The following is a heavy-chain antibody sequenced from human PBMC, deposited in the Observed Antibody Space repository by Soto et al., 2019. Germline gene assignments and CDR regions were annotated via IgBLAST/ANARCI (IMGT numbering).Heavy chain of an antibody. V-gene: IGHV3-53*01. CDR1: GFTVSNNY. D-gene: IGHD6-19*01. J-gene: IGHJ4*02. CDR2: IYSGGTT. CDR3: ARGGYSSGWYIDY. Sequence: EVQLVESGGGSIQPGGSLRLSCAASGFTVSNNYMTWVRQAPGKGLEWVSLIYSGGTTYYADSVKGRFTISRDHSRNTLYLQMNSLRGEDTAVYYCARGGYSSGWYIDYWGQGTLVTVSS.